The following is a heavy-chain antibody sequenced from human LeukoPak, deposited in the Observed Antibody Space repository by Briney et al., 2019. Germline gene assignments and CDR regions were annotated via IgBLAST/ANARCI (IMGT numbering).Heavy chain of an antibody. CDR1: GFTFSSYA. CDR3: AKGGPPSVEYFQN. J-gene: IGHJ1*01. V-gene: IGHV3-23*01. Sequence: GGSLRLSCAASGFTFSSYAMSWVRQAPGKGLEWVSAISGSGGSPYYADSVKGRFTIYRDNSKSTLYLQMHSLRAEDTAVYYCAKGGPPSVEYFQNWGQGTLVTVSS. CDR2: ISGSGGSP.